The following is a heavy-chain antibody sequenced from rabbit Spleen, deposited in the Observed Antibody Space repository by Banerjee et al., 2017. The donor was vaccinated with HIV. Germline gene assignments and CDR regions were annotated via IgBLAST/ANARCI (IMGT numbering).Heavy chain of an antibody. CDR1: GFSFSSGYD. CDR2: INMVTGKS. CDR3: ARDTSSSFSSYGMDL. J-gene: IGHJ6*01. V-gene: IGHV1S45*01. D-gene: IGHD1-1*01. Sequence: EQLKESGGGLVQPEGYLTLTCTASGFSFSSGYDIVWDRQAPGKGLEWITCINMVTGKSVYASWAKGRFIMSRTSSTKVTLQMTSLTAADTATYFCARDTSSSFSSYGMDLWGPGTLVTV.